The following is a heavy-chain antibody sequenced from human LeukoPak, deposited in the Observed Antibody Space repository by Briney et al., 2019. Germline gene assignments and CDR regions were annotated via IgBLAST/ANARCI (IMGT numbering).Heavy chain of an antibody. CDR3: AKPPMVRGVITHFDY. V-gene: IGHV3-23*01. CDR1: GFTFSSYG. D-gene: IGHD3-10*01. J-gene: IGHJ4*02. Sequence: GGSLRLSCAASGFTFSSYGMSWVRQAPGKGLEWVSAISGSGGSTYYADSVKGRFTISRDNSKNTLYLQMNRLRAEDTAVYYCAKPPMVRGVITHFDYWGQGTLVTVSS. CDR2: ISGSGGST.